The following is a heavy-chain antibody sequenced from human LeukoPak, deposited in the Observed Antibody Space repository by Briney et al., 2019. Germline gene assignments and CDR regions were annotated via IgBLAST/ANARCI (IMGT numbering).Heavy chain of an antibody. CDR2: IRNKAYGERP. J-gene: IGHJ4*02. CDR1: GLSVSTNY. Sequence: GGSLRLSCAASGLSVSTNYMMWVRQAPGKGLEWVGFIRNKAYGERPDYAASVQGRFTITRDDSESIAYLQMNSLKTEDTGVYYCTRVNYYDSSSFYYGYFDYWGQGTLVTVSS. D-gene: IGHD3-22*01. V-gene: IGHV3-71*01. CDR3: TRVNYYDSSSFYYGYFDY.